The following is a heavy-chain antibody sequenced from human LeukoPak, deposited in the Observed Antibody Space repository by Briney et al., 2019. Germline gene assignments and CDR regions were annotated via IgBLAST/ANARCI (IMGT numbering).Heavy chain of an antibody. CDR1: GFTFSSYA. J-gene: IGHJ4*02. V-gene: IGHV3-23*01. D-gene: IGHD4-4*01. CDR2: ISGSGGST. Sequence: GGSLRLSCAASGFTFSSYAMSWVRQAPGKGLEWVSTISGSGGSTYYADSVKGRFTISRDNSKNTLYLQMNSLRAEDTAVYYCAKDIGGSNYRHWGQGTLVTVSS. CDR3: AKDIGGSNYRH.